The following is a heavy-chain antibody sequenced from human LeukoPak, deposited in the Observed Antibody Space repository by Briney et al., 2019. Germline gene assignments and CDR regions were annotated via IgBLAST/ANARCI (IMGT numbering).Heavy chain of an antibody. D-gene: IGHD3-16*02. J-gene: IGHJ4*02. CDR2: INPNSGGT. V-gene: IGHV1-2*02. Sequence: VASVKVSCKASGYTFTGYYMHWVRQAPGQGLEWMGWINPNSGGTNYAQKFQGRVTMTRDTSISTAYMELSRLRSDDTAVYYCARVKIRLRLGELSHPLRYWGQGTLVTVSS. CDR1: GYTFTGYY. CDR3: ARVKIRLRLGELSHPLRY.